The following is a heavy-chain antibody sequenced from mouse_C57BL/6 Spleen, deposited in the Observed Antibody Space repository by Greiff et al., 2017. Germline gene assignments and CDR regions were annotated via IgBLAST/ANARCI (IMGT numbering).Heavy chain of an antibody. D-gene: IGHD1-1*01. J-gene: IGHJ2*01. Sequence: QVQLKQPGAELVKPGASVKMSCKASGYTFTSYWITWVKQRPGQGLEWIGDIYPGSGSTNYNEKLKSKATLTVDTSSSTAYMQLSSLTSEDSAVYYCARSRITTVVGDYFDYWGQGTTLTVSS. V-gene: IGHV1-55*01. CDR3: ARSRITTVVGDYFDY. CDR2: IYPGSGST. CDR1: GYTFTSYW.